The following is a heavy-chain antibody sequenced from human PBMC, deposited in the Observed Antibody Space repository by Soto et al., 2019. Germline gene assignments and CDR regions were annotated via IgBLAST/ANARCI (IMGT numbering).Heavy chain of an antibody. CDR3: ARDQGVRFLEWPPGGMDV. D-gene: IGHD3-3*01. V-gene: IGHV3-33*01. CDR2: IWYDGSNK. J-gene: IGHJ6*02. Sequence: GGSLRLSCAASGFTFSSYGMHWVRQAPGKGLEWVAVIWYDGSNKYYADSVKGRFTISRDNSKNTLYLQMNSLRAEDTAVYYCARDQGVRFLEWPPGGMDVWGQGTTVAVSS. CDR1: GFTFSSYG.